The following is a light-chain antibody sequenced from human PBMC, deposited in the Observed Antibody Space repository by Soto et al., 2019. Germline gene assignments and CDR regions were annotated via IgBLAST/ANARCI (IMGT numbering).Light chain of an antibody. CDR3: QAWDSSYVV. V-gene: IGLV3-1*01. CDR1: KLGDKY. CDR2: QDS. J-gene: IGLJ2*01. Sequence: SYELTQPPSVSVSPGQTASITCSGDKLGDKYACWYQQKPGQSPVLVIYQDSKRPSGIPERFSSSNSGNTATLTISGTQAMDEAYYYCQAWDSSYVVFGGGTKLTVL.